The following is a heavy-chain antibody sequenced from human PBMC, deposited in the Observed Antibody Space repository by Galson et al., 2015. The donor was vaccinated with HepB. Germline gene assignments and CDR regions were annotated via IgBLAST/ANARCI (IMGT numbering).Heavy chain of an antibody. Sequence: SPRLSCPASGLTFSSYGMHWFRQAPGKGLEREAVIWYDGSDKYYADSVKGRFTISRDNSENMLHLQMNSLRAEDTAVYYWAGSDSSGLDYWGQGTLVTVSS. J-gene: IGHJ4*02. CDR3: AGSDSSGLDY. CDR2: IWYDGSDK. D-gene: IGHD3-22*01. CDR1: GLTFSSYG. V-gene: IGHV3-33*08.